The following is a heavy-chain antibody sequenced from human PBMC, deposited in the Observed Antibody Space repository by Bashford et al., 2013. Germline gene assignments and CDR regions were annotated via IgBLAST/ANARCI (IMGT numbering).Heavy chain of an antibody. Sequence: GSLRLSCAASGFTFSTYSMNWVRQAPGKGLEWVSFISSHSDYIYYSDSVKGRFTISRDNSKNTLYLQMSSLRTEDTALYYCAKEDGDGYNPRRHNDYWGQGTLVTVSS. D-gene: IGHD5-24*01. CDR1: GFTFSTYS. J-gene: IGHJ4*02. V-gene: IGHV3-21*01. CDR3: AKEDGDGYNPRRHNDY. CDR2: ISSHSDYI.